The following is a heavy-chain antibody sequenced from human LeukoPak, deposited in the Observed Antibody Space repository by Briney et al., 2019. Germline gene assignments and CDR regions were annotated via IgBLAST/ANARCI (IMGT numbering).Heavy chain of an antibody. CDR2: INPNSGGT. CDR1: GYTFTGYY. V-gene: IGHV1-2*02. CDR3: AIGYGSSTKILSVY. D-gene: IGHD2-2*01. J-gene: IGHJ4*02. Sequence: ASVTVSCKPSGYTFTGYYMHWLRQAPGQGLEWMGWINPNSGGTNYAQQFQGRVTMTRDTSISTAYMELSRLRSDDTAVYCWAIGYGSSTKILSVYWGQGTLVTVHS.